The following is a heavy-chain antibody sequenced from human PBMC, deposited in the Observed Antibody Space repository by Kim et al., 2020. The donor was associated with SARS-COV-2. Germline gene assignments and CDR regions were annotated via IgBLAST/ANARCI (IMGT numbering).Heavy chain of an antibody. CDR1: GYTFTGYY. V-gene: IGHV1-2*06. J-gene: IGHJ6*02. Sequence: ASVKVSCKASGYTFTGYYMHWVRQAPGQGLEWMGRINPNSGGTNYAQKFQGRVTMTRDTSISTAYMELSRLRSDDTAVYYCASSRGTMIVVVPPRGGYYGMDVWGQGTTVTVSS. D-gene: IGHD3-22*01. CDR2: INPNSGGT. CDR3: ASSRGTMIVVVPPRGGYYGMDV.